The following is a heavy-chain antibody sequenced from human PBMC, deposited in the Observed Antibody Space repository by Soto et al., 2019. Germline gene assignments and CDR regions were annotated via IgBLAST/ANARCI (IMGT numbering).Heavy chain of an antibody. CDR3: VHRLPFYCNF. J-gene: IGHJ2*01. CDR2: IYGDDDK. CDR1: GFSLSTPGAA. Sequence: QITLKESGPTLVNPTQTLTLTCSFSGFSLSTPGAAVAWIRQPPGQALEWLALIYGDDDKRYSPSLKSRLNITKDTSKDQVVLTMTNMDPVDTATYFCVHRLPFYCNFWGRGALVTVSS. V-gene: IGHV2-5*02.